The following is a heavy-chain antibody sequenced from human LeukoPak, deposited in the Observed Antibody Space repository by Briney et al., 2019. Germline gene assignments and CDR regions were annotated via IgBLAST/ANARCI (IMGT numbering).Heavy chain of an antibody. CDR3: AGPGIAAAGVS. CDR1: GASISSGSYY. J-gene: IGHJ4*02. D-gene: IGHD6-13*01. V-gene: IGHV4-39*01. Sequence: SETLSLTCTVSGASISSGSYYWDWIRQPPGKGLEWIGSIYYSGSTYYNPSLKSRVTISVDTSKNQFSLKLNSMTAADTAVYYCAGPGIAAAGVSWGQGTLVTVSS. CDR2: IYYSGST.